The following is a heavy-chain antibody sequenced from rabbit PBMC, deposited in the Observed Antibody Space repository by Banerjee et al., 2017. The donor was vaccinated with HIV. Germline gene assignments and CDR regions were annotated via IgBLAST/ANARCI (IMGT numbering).Heavy chain of an antibody. Sequence: QQQLEESGGGLVKPGGTLTLTCKASGIDFSSYYRMCWVRQAPGRGLELIACIYTSSGSSYYASWAKGRFTISKASSTAVTLQMTSLAAADTATYFCARGGYDENYFNLWGQGTLVTVS. CDR3: ARGGYDENYFNL. J-gene: IGHJ4*01. V-gene: IGHV1S45*01. D-gene: IGHD2-1*01. CDR1: GIDFSSYYR. CDR2: IYTSSGSS.